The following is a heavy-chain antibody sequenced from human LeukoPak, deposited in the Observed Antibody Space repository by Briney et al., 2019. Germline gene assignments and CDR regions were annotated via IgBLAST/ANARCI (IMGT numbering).Heavy chain of an antibody. CDR2: MNPNSGNT. CDR1: GYTFTSYD. V-gene: IGHV1-8*01. Sequence: ASVKVSCKASGYTFTSYDINWVRQATGQGLEWMGWMNPNSGNTGYAQKFQGWVTMTRDTSISTAYMELSRLRSDDTAVYYCARSYYYGSGSSGFWFDPWGQGTLVTVSS. CDR3: ARSYYYGSGSSGFWFDP. D-gene: IGHD3-10*01. J-gene: IGHJ5*02.